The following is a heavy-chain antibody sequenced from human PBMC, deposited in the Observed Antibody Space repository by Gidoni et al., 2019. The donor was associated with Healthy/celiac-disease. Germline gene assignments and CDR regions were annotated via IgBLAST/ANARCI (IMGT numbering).Heavy chain of an antibody. CDR1: GFTFSSYG. CDR3: ATADYGEPEDAFDI. V-gene: IGHV3-33*01. J-gene: IGHJ3*02. Sequence: QVQLVESGGGVVQPGRSLRLSCAASGFTFSSYGMHWGRQAPGKGLEWVAVIGYDGSNKYYADSVKGRFTISRDNSKNTLYLQMNSLRAEDTAVYYCATADYGEPEDAFDIWGQGTMVTVSS. D-gene: IGHD4-17*01. CDR2: IGYDGSNK.